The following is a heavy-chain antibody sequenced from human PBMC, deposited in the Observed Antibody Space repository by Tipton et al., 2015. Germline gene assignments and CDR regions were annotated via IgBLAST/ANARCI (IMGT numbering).Heavy chain of an antibody. CDR2: TTSSGGTI. D-gene: IGHD4-23*01. V-gene: IGHV3-11*01. CDR3: ARARGRHGGLFDS. CDR1: GFIFSDYY. J-gene: IGHJ4*02. Sequence: SLRLSCTASGFIFSDYYMSWIRQAPGKGLEWVSYTTSSGGTIYYADSVKGRFTISRDNAKNSLYLQMNSLRAEDTAVYYCARARGRHGGLFDSWGQGILVTVSS.